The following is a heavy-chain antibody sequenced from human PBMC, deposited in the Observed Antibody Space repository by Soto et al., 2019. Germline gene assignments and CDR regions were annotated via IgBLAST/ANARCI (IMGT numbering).Heavy chain of an antibody. D-gene: IGHD6-19*01. CDR2: IRSKAYGGTT. CDR3: TRGIAVADLDY. CDR1: GFTFGDYA. V-gene: IGHV3-49*04. J-gene: IGHJ4*02. Sequence: RLSCTASGFTFGDYAMSWVRQAPGKGLEWVGFIRSKAYGGTTEYAASVKGRFTISRDDSKSIAYLQMNSLKTEDTAVYYCTRGIAVADLDYWGQGTLVTVSS.